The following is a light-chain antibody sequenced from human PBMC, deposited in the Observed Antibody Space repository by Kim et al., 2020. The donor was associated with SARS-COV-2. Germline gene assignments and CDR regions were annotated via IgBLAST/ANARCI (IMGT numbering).Light chain of an antibody. V-gene: IGLV1-40*01. CDR1: GSNIGAGYD. CDR3: QSYDSSLSGYVV. Sequence: VTISCTGSGSNIGAGYDVHWYQQLPGTAPKLLIYGNSNRPSGVPDRFSGSKSGTSASLAITGLQAEDEADYYCQSYDSSLSGYVVFGGGTQLTVL. CDR2: GNS. J-gene: IGLJ2*01.